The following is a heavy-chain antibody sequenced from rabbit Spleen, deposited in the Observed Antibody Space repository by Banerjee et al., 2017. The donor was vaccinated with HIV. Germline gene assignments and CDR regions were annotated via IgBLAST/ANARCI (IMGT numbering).Heavy chain of an antibody. CDR1: GFSFGDRDV. CDR3: ARDGAGGSYFAL. D-gene: IGHD8-1*01. Sequence: QEQLVESGGGLVQPTGSLTLTCKASGFSFGDRDVMCWVRQAPGKGLEWIACINAATGRPVYATWAKGRFTISRTSSTTVTLRMTSLTAADRAAYFCARDGAGGSYFALWGPGTLVTVS. CDR2: INAATGRP. V-gene: IGHV1S45*01. J-gene: IGHJ4*01.